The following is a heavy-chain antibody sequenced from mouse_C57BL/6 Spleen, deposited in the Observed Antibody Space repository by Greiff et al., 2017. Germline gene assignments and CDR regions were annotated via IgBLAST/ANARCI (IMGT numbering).Heavy chain of an antibody. J-gene: IGHJ2*01. V-gene: IGHV14-2*01. D-gene: IGHD2-5*01. CDR1: GFNFKDYY. CDR2: IDPEDGET. CDR3: ANSKYAYYFDY. Sequence: EVKLQQPGAELVKPGASVKLSCTASGFNFKDYYMHWVKQRTGQGLEWIGRIDPEDGETKSAPKFPGKATLTADTSSNTAYLQLSSLTSEDTAVYYCANSKYAYYFDYWGQGTTLTVSS.